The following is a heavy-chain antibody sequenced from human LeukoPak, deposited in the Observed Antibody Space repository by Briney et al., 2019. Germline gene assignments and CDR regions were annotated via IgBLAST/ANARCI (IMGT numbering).Heavy chain of an antibody. D-gene: IGHD1-26*01. J-gene: IGHJ4*02. CDR3: AKDGGSHLFDY. Sequence: KPSETLSLTCTVSGVSVSSGSYYWSWIRQPPGKGLEWIGNIYYSGSTNYNPSLKSRVTISVDTSKNQFSLKLSSVTAADTAVYYCAKDGGSHLFDYWGQGALVTVSS. V-gene: IGHV4-61*01. CDR2: IYYSGST. CDR1: GVSVSSGSYY.